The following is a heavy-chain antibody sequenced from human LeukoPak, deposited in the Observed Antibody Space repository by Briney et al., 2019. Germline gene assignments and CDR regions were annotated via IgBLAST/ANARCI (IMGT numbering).Heavy chain of an antibody. J-gene: IGHJ3*02. V-gene: IGHV1-69*01. Sequence: SVKVSCKSSGGTFSRYAISWVRQAPGQGLVWVGGIIPIFGTANYAQKFQGRVTITADESTSTTYMEPSSLRSEDAAVYYCARDFQGLGAFDIWGQGTMVTVSS. D-gene: IGHD3/OR15-3a*01. CDR2: IIPIFGTA. CDR3: ARDFQGLGAFDI. CDR1: GGTFSRYA.